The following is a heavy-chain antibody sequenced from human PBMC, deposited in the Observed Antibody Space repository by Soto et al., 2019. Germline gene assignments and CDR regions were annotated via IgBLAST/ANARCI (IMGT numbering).Heavy chain of an antibody. CDR1: GFTFSNYW. CDR3: VRDSHGDY. V-gene: IGHV3-74*01. J-gene: IGHJ4*02. Sequence: EVQLVDSGGGLVQPGGSLRLSCAGSGFTFSNYWMHWVRQAPGKGLEWVSRIDHDGPTDYADSVRGRFTISRDNAENTLYLQMNSLRPEDTAVYYCVRDSHGDYWGQGNLVTVSS. CDR2: IDHDGPT.